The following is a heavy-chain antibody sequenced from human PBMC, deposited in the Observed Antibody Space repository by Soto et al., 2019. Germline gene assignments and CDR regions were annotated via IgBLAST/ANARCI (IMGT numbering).Heavy chain of an antibody. V-gene: IGHV3-13*01. D-gene: IGHD3-10*01. J-gene: IGHJ4*02. Sequence: EVQLVESGGGLVQPGGSLRLSCAASGFTFSSYDMHWVRQPTGKGLEWVSGIGIAGDTSYPGSVRGRFTISRENAKNSLYLQMNRLRAEDTAVYYCARWRASGAGGFDYWGQGTLVSDSS. CDR1: GFTFSSYD. CDR2: IGIAGDT. CDR3: ARWRASGAGGFDY.